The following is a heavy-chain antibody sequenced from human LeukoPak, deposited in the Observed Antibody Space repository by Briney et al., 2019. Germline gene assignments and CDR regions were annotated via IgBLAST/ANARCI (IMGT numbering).Heavy chain of an antibody. CDR1: GFTFNTYW. CDR3: VRDIGAVAGTDDY. D-gene: IGHD6-19*01. CDR2: VRPDGREQ. V-gene: IGHV3-7*01. Sequence: PGGSLRLSCSASGFTFNTYWMSWVRQAPGKGLQWVANVRPDGREQRYVDSVKGRFTISRDNAKKTLYLQMNSLRVEDTAVYYCVRDIGAVAGTDDYWGRGTLVTVSS. J-gene: IGHJ4*02.